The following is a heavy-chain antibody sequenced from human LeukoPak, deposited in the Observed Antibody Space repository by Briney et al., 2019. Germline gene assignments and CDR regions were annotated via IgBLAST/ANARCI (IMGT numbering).Heavy chain of an antibody. CDR2: IYTSGST. CDR1: GRSISSGSDL. V-gene: IGHV4-61*02. Sequence: SDTLSLTCSVSGRSISSGSDLWSWIRQPAGKGLECIGRIYTSGSTNYNPSLKSRVTISVDTSKNQFSLKLSSVTAADTAVYYCAREGDYDILTGYYRTFDIWGQGTMVTVSS. CDR3: AREGDYDILTGYYRTFDI. D-gene: IGHD3-9*01. J-gene: IGHJ3*02.